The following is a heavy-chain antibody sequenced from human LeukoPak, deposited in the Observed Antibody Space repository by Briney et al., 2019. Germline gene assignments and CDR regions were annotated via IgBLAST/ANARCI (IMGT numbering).Heavy chain of an antibody. CDR1: GGSITTNINY. V-gene: IGHV4-39*01. Sequence: SETLSLTCTVSGGSITTNINYWVWIRQPPGKGLEWIGSIYFSGTTYDNPSLKSRVTISVDTSKNQFSLKLNSVTAADTAVYYCARRIFQGSSGWYLFDYWGQGTLVTVSS. J-gene: IGHJ4*02. CDR2: IYFSGTT. D-gene: IGHD6-19*01. CDR3: ARRIFQGSSGWYLFDY.